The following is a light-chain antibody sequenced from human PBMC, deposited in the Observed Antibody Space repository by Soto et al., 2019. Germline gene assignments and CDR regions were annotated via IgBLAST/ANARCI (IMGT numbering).Light chain of an antibody. CDR3: QQYGNSPYT. J-gene: IGKJ2*01. Sequence: EIVLMQSPSTLSLSPGERATLSCRASQSVSSTFLSWYQQKPGQAPRLLIFDASGRATGIPDRFSGSGSGTDFTLIISRLEPEDFAVYFCQQYGNSPYTFGQGTKLEI. CDR1: QSVSSTF. V-gene: IGKV3-20*01. CDR2: DAS.